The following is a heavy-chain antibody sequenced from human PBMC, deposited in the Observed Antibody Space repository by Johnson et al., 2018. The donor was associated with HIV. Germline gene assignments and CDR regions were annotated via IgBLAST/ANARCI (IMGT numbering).Heavy chain of an antibody. CDR1: GFTFSSYA. V-gene: IGHV3-30*14. Sequence: QVQLVESGGGVVQPGRSLRLSCAASGFTFSSYAMHWVRQAPGKGLEWVAVISYDGSNKYYADSVKGRFTISRDNSKNTLYLQMNNLRVEDTAVYYCAKVAVATAAGGVALDIWGPGTMVTVS. CDR2: ISYDGSNK. J-gene: IGHJ3*02. CDR3: AKVAVATAAGGVALDI. D-gene: IGHD6-13*01.